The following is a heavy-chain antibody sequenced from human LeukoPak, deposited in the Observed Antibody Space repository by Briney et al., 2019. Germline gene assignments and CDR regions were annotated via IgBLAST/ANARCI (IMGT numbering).Heavy chain of an antibody. CDR2: INSGGSTT. V-gene: IGHV3-74*01. J-gene: IGHJ4*02. CDR3: ARRSSGSPPYYFDY. CDR1: GFTFSSYW. D-gene: IGHD1-26*01. Sequence: GGSLRLSCAASGFTFSSYWMHWVRQAPGKGLVWVSRINSGGSTTNYADSVKGRFTISRDNAKNTLDLQMNSLRAEDTAVYYCARRSSGSPPYYFDYWGQGTLVTVSS.